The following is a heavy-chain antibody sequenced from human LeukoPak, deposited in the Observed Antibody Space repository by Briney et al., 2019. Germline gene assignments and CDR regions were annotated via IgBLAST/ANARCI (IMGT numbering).Heavy chain of an antibody. CDR3: AKPGYSGYGAPFDY. CDR2: KSYDGSNK. Sequence: GGSLRLSCAASGFTFSSYGMHWVRQAPGKGLEWVAVKSYDGSNKYYADSVKGRFTISRDNSKNTLYLQMNSLRAEDTAVYYCAKPGYSGYGAPFDYWGQGTLVTVSS. CDR1: GFTFSSYG. D-gene: IGHD5-12*01. V-gene: IGHV3-30*18. J-gene: IGHJ4*02.